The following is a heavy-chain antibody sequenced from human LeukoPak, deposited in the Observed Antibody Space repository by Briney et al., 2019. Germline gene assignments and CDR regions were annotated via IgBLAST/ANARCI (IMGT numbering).Heavy chain of an antibody. CDR1: GFTFSSYA. CDR2: ISGSGGST. D-gene: IGHD4-17*01. V-gene: IGHV3-23*01. J-gene: IGHJ1*01. CDR3: ARDSGDSPEYFQH. Sequence: PGGSLRLSCAASGFTFSSYAMSWVRQAPGKGLEWVSAISGSGGSTYYADSVKGRFTISRDNSKNTLYLQMNSLRAEDTAVYYCARDSGDSPEYFQHWGQGTLVTVSS.